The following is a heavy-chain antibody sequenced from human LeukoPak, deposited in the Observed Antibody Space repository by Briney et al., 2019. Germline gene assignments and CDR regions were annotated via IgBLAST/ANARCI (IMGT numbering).Heavy chain of an antibody. CDR2: INPNSGGT. CDR3: ARGYCSGDCFTLFDY. Sequence: ASVKVPCKASGYMFTGYYMHWVRQAPGQGLEWMGWINPNSGGTNYAQKFQGRVTMTRDTSISTAYMELSSLRSDDTAVYYCARGYCSGDCFTLFDYWGPGTLVTVSS. J-gene: IGHJ4*02. D-gene: IGHD2-21*02. V-gene: IGHV1-2*02. CDR1: GYMFTGYY.